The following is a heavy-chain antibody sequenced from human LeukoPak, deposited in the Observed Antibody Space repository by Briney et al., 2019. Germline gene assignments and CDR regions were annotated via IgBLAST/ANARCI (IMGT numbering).Heavy chain of an antibody. CDR1: GGSLSGYY. Sequence: PSETLSLTCALYGGSLSGYYWSGIRQPPGKGLEWIGEINHSGSTNYNPSLKSRVTISVDTSKNQFSLKLSSVTAADTAVYYCARDWNWNYNYWGQGTLVTVSS. CDR3: ARDWNWNYNY. V-gene: IGHV4-34*01. J-gene: IGHJ4*02. CDR2: INHSGST. D-gene: IGHD1-7*01.